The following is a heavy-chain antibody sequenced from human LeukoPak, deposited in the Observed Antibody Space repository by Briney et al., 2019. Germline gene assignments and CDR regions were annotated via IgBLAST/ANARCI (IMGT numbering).Heavy chain of an antibody. V-gene: IGHV1-24*01. CDR3: ATDRPRLRYFDWRRGYDAFDI. J-gene: IGHJ3*02. CDR1: GYTLTELS. Sequence: GASVKVSCKVSGYTLTELSMHWVRQAPGKGLEWMGGFDPEDGETIYAQKFQGRVTMTEDTSTDTAYMELSSLRSEDTAVYYCATDRPRLRYFDWRRGYDAFDIWGQGTMVTVSS. CDR2: FDPEDGET. D-gene: IGHD3-9*01.